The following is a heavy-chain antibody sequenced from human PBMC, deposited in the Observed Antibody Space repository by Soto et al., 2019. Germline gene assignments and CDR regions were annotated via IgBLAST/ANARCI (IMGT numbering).Heavy chain of an antibody. CDR1: GYNFAGYW. V-gene: IGHV5-51*01. Sequence: PGESLKISCKGSGYNFAGYWIAWVRQMPGKGLESMGIIYPSDSDTRYRPPFQGQVTISADKSISSAYLQWSSLRASDTAMYYCERGGVSTRTFDYWGQGTPVTVSS. CDR3: ERGGVSTRTFDY. J-gene: IGHJ4*02. CDR2: IYPSDSDT. D-gene: IGHD1-1*01.